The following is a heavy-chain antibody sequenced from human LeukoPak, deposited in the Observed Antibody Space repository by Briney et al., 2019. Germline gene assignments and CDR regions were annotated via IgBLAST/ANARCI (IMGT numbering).Heavy chain of an antibody. J-gene: IGHJ4*02. CDR2: ISSSSYI. Sequence: GGSLRLSCAASGFTFSSYSMNWVRQAPGKGLEWVSSISSSSYIYYADSVKGRFTISRDNAKNSLYLQMNSLRAEDTVVYYCARGWRLTYFDYWGQGTLVTVSS. CDR3: ARGWRLTYFDY. V-gene: IGHV3-21*01. D-gene: IGHD2-8*01. CDR1: GFTFSSYS.